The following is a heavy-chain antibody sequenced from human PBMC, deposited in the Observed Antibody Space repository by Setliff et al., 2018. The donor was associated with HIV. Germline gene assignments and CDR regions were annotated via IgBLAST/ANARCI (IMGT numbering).Heavy chain of an antibody. Sequence: SETLSLTCAVYGGSFSGYYWSWIRQPPGKGLEWIGEINHSGSTNYNPSLKSRVTISVDTSKNQFSLKLSSVTAADTAVYYCARGRHYSSSAPFAIDFWGQGMLVTV. CDR3: ARGRHYSSSAPFAIDF. V-gene: IGHV4-34*01. CDR2: INHSGST. CDR1: GGSFSGYY. D-gene: IGHD6-6*01. J-gene: IGHJ4*02.